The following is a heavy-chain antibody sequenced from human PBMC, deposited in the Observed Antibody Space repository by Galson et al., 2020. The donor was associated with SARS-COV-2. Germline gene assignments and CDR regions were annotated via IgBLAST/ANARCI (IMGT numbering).Heavy chain of an antibody. CDR1: GFTFSDHY. J-gene: IGHJ6*02. D-gene: IGHD1-26*01. CDR3: SREDKSGDYYYYHYGMDV. V-gene: IGHV3-72*01. Sequence: GESLKISCAASGFTFSDHYMDWVRQAPGQGLEWVGRIRSKFNSYTTEYAASVKGRFTISRDDSKNSLFLQMNSLKTEDTAVYYCSREDKSGDYYYYHYGMDVWGQGTTVTVSS. CDR2: IRSKFNSYTT.